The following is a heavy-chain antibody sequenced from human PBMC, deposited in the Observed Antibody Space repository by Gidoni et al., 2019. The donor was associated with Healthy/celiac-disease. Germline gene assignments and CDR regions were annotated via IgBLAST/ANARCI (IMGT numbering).Heavy chain of an antibody. CDR1: GFTFSSYA. D-gene: IGHD2-2*01. CDR3: ARDYCSSTSCRPRNAFDI. Sequence: QVQLVASGGGVVQPGRSLRLSCAASGFTFSSYAMHWVRQSPGKGLEWVAVISYDGINKYCADSVKGRFTISRDNSKNTLYLQMNSLRAEDTAVYYCARDYCSSTSCRPRNAFDIWGQGTMVTVSS. CDR2: ISYDGINK. V-gene: IGHV3-30-3*01. J-gene: IGHJ3*02.